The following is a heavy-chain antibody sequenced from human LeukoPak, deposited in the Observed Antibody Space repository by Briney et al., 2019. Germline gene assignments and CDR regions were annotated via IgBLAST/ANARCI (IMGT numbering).Heavy chain of an antibody. J-gene: IGHJ4*02. Sequence: GRSLRLSCAGSGFTFGDFPMTWVRQAPGKGLEWVGYIRAKAYGGRTEYAASVKVRFTISRDDSKRIAFLQMNSLQTLDTAIYYCTRGSGRFEYWGQGVLVTVSS. CDR2: IRAKAYGGRT. D-gene: IGHD2-15*01. V-gene: IGHV3-49*04. CDR3: TRGSGRFEY. CDR1: GFTFGDFP.